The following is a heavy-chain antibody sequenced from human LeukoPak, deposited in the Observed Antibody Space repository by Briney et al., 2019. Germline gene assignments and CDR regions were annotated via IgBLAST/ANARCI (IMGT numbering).Heavy chain of an antibody. CDR3: ARDRPHDAFDI. D-gene: IGHD6-6*01. J-gene: IGHJ3*02. CDR1: GYSFSSYW. CDR2: IYPGDSDT. Sequence: GESLKISCKGSGYSFSSYWIGWVRQMPGKGLECMGIIYPGDSDTKYSPSFQGQVTISADKSISTTYLQWSSLKASDTAIYYCARDRPHDAFDIWGQGTMVTVSS. V-gene: IGHV5-51*01.